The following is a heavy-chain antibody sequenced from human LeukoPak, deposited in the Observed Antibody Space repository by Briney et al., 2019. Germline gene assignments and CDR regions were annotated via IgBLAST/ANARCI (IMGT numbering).Heavy chain of an antibody. CDR3: ARVWSIFGVVINDAFDI. CDR1: GSSISSYY. CDR2: IYTSGST. Sequence: SETLSLTCTVSGSSISSYYWSWIRQPAGKGLEWIGRIYTSGSTNYNPSLKSRVTMSVDTSKNQFSLKLSSATAADTAVYYCARVWSIFGVVINDAFDIWGQGTMVTVSS. D-gene: IGHD3-3*01. J-gene: IGHJ3*02. V-gene: IGHV4-4*07.